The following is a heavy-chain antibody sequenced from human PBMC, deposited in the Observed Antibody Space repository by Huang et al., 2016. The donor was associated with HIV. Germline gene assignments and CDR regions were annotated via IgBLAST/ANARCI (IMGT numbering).Heavy chain of an antibody. D-gene: IGHD5-12*01. CDR2: IRSDGSNE. J-gene: IGHJ6*03. CDR1: GFIFDNFG. Sequence: QVQLVESGGGVVQPGGSLRLSCGAFGFIFDNFGLNWVRQAPGKGVEWVAVIRSDGSNEYNGESVKGRFSISRDNFENMVYLQMNSLGDGDTAIYYCARAVDGFNSKGFYMDVWGKGTAVIVSS. V-gene: IGHV3-30*02. CDR3: ARAVDGFNSKGFYMDV.